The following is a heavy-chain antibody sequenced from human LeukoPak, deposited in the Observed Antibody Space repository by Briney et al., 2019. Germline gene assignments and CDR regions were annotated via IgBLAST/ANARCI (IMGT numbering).Heavy chain of an antibody. Sequence: KPSETLSLTCTVSGDSISSGSYYWSWIRQPAGEGLEWIGRIYSSGRTHYSPSLKSRVAISVDTSKNRFSLRLSSVTAADTAVYYCARDLDGSYSSETWFDPWGQGTLVTVSS. CDR3: ARDLDGSYSSETWFDP. CDR1: GDSISSGSYY. CDR2: IYSSGRT. D-gene: IGHD1-26*01. J-gene: IGHJ5*02. V-gene: IGHV4-61*02.